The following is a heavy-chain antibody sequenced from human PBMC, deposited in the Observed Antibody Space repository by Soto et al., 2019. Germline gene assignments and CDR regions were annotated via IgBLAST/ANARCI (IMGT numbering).Heavy chain of an antibody. V-gene: IGHV1-18*01. CDR1: GYTFTSYG. Sequence: QVQLVQSGAEVKKPGASVKVSCKASGYTFTSYGISWVRQAPGQGLEWMGWISTYNGNTKYAQKLQGRVTMTTDTSRSTAYRERRSWSSEDTAGFYWAREMFRGGGSDYWGQGTLVTVSS. D-gene: IGHD3-10*01. CDR3: AREMFRGGGSDY. J-gene: IGHJ4*02. CDR2: ISTYNGNT.